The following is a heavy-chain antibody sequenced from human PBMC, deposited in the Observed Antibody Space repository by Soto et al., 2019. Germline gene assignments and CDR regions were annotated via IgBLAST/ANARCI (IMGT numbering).Heavy chain of an antibody. CDR2: FDPEDGET. Sequence: ASVKVSCKVSGYTLTELSMHWVRQAPGKGLEWMGGFDPEDGETIYAQKFQGRVTMTTDTSTSTAYMELRSLRSDDTAVYYCAREGPGITMISYWGQGTLVTVSS. CDR3: AREGPGITMISY. V-gene: IGHV1-24*01. J-gene: IGHJ4*02. D-gene: IGHD3-22*01. CDR1: GYTLTELS.